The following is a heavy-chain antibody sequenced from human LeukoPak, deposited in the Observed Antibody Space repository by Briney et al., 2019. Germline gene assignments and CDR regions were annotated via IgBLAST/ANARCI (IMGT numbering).Heavy chain of an antibody. CDR2: TNHSGST. CDR3: ARGGSNAWYIDY. J-gene: IGHJ4*02. CDR1: GGPFSGYH. V-gene: IGHV4-34*01. Sequence: SETLSLTCAASGGPFSGYHWSWIRQSPGKGLEWIGETNHSGSTNYNPSLESRVTISVDTSRNEFSVRLNSVTAADTAVYYCARGGSNAWYIDYWGQGTLVTVSS. D-gene: IGHD6-19*01.